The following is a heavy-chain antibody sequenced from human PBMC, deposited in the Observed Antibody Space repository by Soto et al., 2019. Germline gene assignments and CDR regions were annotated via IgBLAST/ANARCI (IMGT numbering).Heavy chain of an antibody. CDR2: ISGSGGNI. J-gene: IGHJ4*02. D-gene: IGHD2-15*01. Sequence: GGSLRISSSGCGLTFSHHSLYWVRQPPGRGLQCVSSISGSGGNIYYAESVKGRFTISRDNSKNTLYLQRTSLSSEDSAVYYCVKLSGYCTGGSCFSVFDYWGQGTPVTVSS. CDR3: VKLSGYCTGGSCFSVFDY. V-gene: IGHV3-64D*06. CDR1: GLTFSHHS.